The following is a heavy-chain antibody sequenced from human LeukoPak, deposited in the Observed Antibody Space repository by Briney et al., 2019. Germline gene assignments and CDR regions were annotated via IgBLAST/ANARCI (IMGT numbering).Heavy chain of an antibody. CDR1: GGTFSSYA. V-gene: IGHV1-69*05. J-gene: IGHJ5*02. CDR3: ARMGGIAARPSRSLGLYNWFDP. CDR2: IIPIFGTA. Sequence: EASVKVSCKASGGTFSSYAISWVRQAPGQGLEWMGGIIPIFGTANYAQKFQGRVTITTDESTSTAYMELSSLRSEDTAVYYCARMGGIAARPSRSLGLYNWFDPWGQGTLVTVSS. D-gene: IGHD6-6*01.